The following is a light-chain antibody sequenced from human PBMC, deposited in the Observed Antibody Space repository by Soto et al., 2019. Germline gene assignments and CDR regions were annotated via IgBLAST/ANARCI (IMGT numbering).Light chain of an antibody. CDR3: QPRSNWPIT. CDR1: QSVSSY. V-gene: IGKV3-11*01. J-gene: IGKJ5*01. CDR2: DAY. Sequence: EIVLTQSPATLSLFPGERATLSFRASQSVSSYLAWYQQKPGQAPRLLIYDAYNRATGITARFSGSGSGTDFTLTISSLEPEDFAVYYCQPRSNWPITVGPVTRLEIK.